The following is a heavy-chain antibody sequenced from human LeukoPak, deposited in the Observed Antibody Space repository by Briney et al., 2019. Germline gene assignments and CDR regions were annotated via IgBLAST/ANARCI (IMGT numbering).Heavy chain of an antibody. Sequence: SETLSLTCTVSGGSISSYYWSWIRQPAGKGLEWIGRIYTTGSTNYTPSLKSRVTMSVDTSKNQFSLKLSSVTAADTAVYYCARHGVLTGYFGYWGQGTLVTVSS. D-gene: IGHD3-9*01. V-gene: IGHV4-4*07. CDR1: GGSISSYY. J-gene: IGHJ4*02. CDR3: ARHGVLTGYFGY. CDR2: IYTTGST.